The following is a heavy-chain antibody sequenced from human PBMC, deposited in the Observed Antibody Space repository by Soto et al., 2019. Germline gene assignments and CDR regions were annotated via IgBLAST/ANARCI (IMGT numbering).Heavy chain of an antibody. J-gene: IGHJ6*03. V-gene: IGHV4-59*08. CDR1: GGSISSYY. Sequence: SETLSLTCTVSGGSISSYYWSWIRQPPGKGLEWIGYIYYSGSTNYNPSLKSRVTISVDTSKNQFSLKLSSVTAADTAVYYGARQSGYSYGSYYYYMDVWGKGTTVTVSS. CDR3: ARQSGYSYGSYYYYMDV. CDR2: IYYSGST. D-gene: IGHD5-18*01.